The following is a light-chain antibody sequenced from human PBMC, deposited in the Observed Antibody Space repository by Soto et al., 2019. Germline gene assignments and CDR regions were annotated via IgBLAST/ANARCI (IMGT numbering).Light chain of an antibody. CDR2: GDN. CDR1: GSNIGAGYD. CDR3: QSYDSSLNGWV. Sequence: QSVLTQPPSVSGAPGQRVNISCTGSGSNIGAGYDVYWYHHLPGTAPKLLITGDNNRPSGVPERFSGSKSGTSASLAITGLQAEDEADYYCQSYDSSLNGWVFGGGTKLTVL. V-gene: IGLV1-40*01. J-gene: IGLJ3*02.